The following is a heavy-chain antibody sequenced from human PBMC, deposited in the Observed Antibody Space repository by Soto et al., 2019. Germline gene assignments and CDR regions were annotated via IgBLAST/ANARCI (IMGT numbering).Heavy chain of an antibody. Sequence: GESLKISCKGSGYSFTSYWISWVRQMPGKGLEWMGRIDPSDSYTNYSPSFQGHVTISADKSISTAYLQWSSLKASDTAMYYCARPYWGWGIYYTSGTLDNGGQEPLVTVS. D-gene: IGHD3-10*01. J-gene: IGHJ4*02. CDR1: GYSFTSYW. CDR2: IDPSDSYT. CDR3: ARPYWGWGIYYTSGTLDN. V-gene: IGHV5-10-1*01.